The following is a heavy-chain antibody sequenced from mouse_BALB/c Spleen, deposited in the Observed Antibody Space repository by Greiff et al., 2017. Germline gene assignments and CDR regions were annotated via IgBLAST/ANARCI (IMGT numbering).Heavy chain of an antibody. J-gene: IGHJ4*01. CDR2: ISSGGGST. CDR3: ARRGLRRDYYAMDY. D-gene: IGHD2-2*01. V-gene: IGHV5-12-1*01. Sequence: EVQRVESGGGLVKPGGSLKLSCAASGFAFSSYDMSWVRQTPEKRLEWVAYISSGGGSTYYPDTVKGRFTISRDNAKNTLYLQMSSLKSEDTAMYYCARRGLRRDYYAMDYWGQGTSVTVSS. CDR1: GFAFSSYD.